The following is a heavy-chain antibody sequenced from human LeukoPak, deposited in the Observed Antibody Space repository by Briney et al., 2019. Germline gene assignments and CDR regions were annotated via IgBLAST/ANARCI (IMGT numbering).Heavy chain of an antibody. Sequence: PGGSLRLSCAASGFTFSSYWMSWVRQAPGKRLEWVANIKQDGSEKYYVDSVKGRFTISRDNAKNSLYLQMNSLRAEDTAVYYCARVAGYCSSTSCPYYYMDVWGKGTTVTVSS. D-gene: IGHD2-2*01. CDR3: ARVAGYCSSTSCPYYYMDV. J-gene: IGHJ6*03. CDR2: IKQDGSEK. V-gene: IGHV3-7*01. CDR1: GFTFSSYW.